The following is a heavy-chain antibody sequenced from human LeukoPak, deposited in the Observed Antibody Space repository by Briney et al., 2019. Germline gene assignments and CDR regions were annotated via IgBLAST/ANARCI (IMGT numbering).Heavy chain of an antibody. CDR1: GFTFSNYW. V-gene: IGHV3-9*01. CDR3: AKGVALDIAVAGYYFDY. J-gene: IGHJ4*02. D-gene: IGHD6-19*01. CDR2: ISWNSGSI. Sequence: GGSLRLSCAASGFTFSNYWMHWVRQAPGKGLEWVSGISWNSGSIGYADSVKGRFTISRDNAKNSLYLQMNSLRAEDTALYYCAKGVALDIAVAGYYFDYWGQGTLVTVSS.